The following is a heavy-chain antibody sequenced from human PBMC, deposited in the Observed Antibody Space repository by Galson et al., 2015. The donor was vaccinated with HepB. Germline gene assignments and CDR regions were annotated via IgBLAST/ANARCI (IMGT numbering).Heavy chain of an antibody. Sequence: SLRLSCAASGFTFSIFGMHWVRQGPGKGLEWVAFIRYDGSNKYYADSVKGRFTISRDNSKNTLYLQMNSLRAEDTAVYYCAKDDGPNYGSGSYPDDPWGQGTLVTVSS. CDR1: GFTFSIFG. V-gene: IGHV3-30*02. CDR3: AKDDGPNYGSGSYPDDP. CDR2: IRYDGSNK. J-gene: IGHJ5*02. D-gene: IGHD3-10*01.